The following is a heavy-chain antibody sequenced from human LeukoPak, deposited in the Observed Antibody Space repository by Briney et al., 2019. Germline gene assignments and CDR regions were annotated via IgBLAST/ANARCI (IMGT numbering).Heavy chain of an antibody. CDR3: TRDLGLDTSMIFFDF. J-gene: IGHJ4*02. CDR1: GYRFSDFG. CDR2: ISAYNGNT. V-gene: IGHV1-18*01. Sequence: ASVKVSCKASGYRFSDFGVSWVRQAPGQGLEWMGWISAYNGNTNLAQKFQGRVSMTANTSTSTAYMELRSLRSDDTAVFYCTRDLGLDTSMIFFDFWGQGTLVTVSS. D-gene: IGHD5-18*01.